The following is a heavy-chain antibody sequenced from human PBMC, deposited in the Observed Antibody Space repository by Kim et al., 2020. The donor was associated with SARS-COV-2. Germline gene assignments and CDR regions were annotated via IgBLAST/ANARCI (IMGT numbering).Heavy chain of an antibody. CDR2: IIPILGIA. CDR3: ARDYCSSTSCLKP. D-gene: IGHD2-2*01. J-gene: IGHJ5*02. V-gene: IGHV1-69*04. Sequence: SVKVSCKASGCTFTNYSIHWVRQAPGQGLEWMGRIIPILGIANYAQKFQGRVTITADKSTSTAYMELSSLRSEDTAVYYCARDYCSSTSCLKPWGQGTLVTVSS. CDR1: GCTFTNYS.